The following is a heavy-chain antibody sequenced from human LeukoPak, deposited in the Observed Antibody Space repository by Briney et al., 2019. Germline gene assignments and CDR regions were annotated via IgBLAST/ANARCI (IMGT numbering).Heavy chain of an antibody. Sequence: LSLLFTASGVTLSNHAICRSRQHPGKGLQWIGYIYYTARTYYSPSLKSRVTISLDTSKNQFSLNLSSLTAADTAVYYFAGGGFRQGVQVDYCGQGALVAVSS. CDR3: AGGGFRQGVQVDY. D-gene: IGHD1-1*01. CDR2: IYYTART. J-gene: IGHJ4*02. CDR1: GVTLSNHAI. V-gene: IGHV4-31*02.